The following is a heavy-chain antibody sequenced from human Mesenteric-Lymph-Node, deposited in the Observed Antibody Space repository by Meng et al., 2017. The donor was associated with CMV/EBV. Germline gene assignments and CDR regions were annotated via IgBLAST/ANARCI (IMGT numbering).Heavy chain of an antibody. J-gene: IGHJ5*02. V-gene: IGHV4-61*01. D-gene: IGHD3-10*01. CDR3: ARDSGSQIS. Sequence: LTCPVSGGSVTSSNYYWTWIRHPPGKGLEWIGYIYRDRSTNYNPSLKSRVSISVDTPNNQFSLKLTSVTAADTAIYYCARDSGSQISWGQGTLVTVSS. CDR1: GGSVTSSNYY. CDR2: IYRDRST.